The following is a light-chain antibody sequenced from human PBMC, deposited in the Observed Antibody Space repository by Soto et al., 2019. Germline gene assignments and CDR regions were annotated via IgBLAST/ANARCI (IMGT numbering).Light chain of an antibody. J-gene: IGLJ1*01. Sequence: QSALTEPAWVSGSPGQSITISCTGTSSDVGSYNYVSWYQQHPGKAPKLMIYEVSDRPSGISSRFSGSKSGNTASLTISGLQTEDEADYYCSSYTSSSTLFGTGTKVTVL. CDR3: SSYTSSSTL. V-gene: IGLV2-14*01. CDR2: EVS. CDR1: SSDVGSYNY.